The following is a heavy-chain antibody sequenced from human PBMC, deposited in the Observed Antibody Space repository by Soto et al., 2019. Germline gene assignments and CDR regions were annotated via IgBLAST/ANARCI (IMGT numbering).Heavy chain of an antibody. CDR2: IPSRGRP. D-gene: IGHD5-12*01. Sequence: SETLSLTCSVSGASISGGSYYWCWVRQPPGKGLEWIGYIPSRGRPFYNPSLTSRGTISADSSKNQLSLQLTSVTAADTAVYYCVRDQYSGYDFALWGQGNLVTVSS. CDR1: GASISGGSYY. V-gene: IGHV4-30-4*01. J-gene: IGHJ5*02. CDR3: VRDQYSGYDFAL.